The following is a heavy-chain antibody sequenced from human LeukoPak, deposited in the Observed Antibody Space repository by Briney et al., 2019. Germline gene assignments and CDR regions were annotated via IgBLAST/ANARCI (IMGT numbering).Heavy chain of an antibody. Sequence: GGSLRLSCAASGFTFSKHAMTWVRQAPGKGLEWVSTISNRGGSTYYADSVKGRFTISRDDSKDRLFLQMNSLRAEDTALYYCAKALFCFGEGTLAIDYWGQGILVTVSS. D-gene: IGHD3-10*01. J-gene: IGHJ4*02. CDR1: GFTFSKHA. V-gene: IGHV3-23*01. CDR3: AKALFCFGEGTLAIDY. CDR2: ISNRGGST.